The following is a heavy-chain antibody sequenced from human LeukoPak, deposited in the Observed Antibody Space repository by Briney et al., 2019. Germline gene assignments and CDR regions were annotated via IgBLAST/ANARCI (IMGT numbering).Heavy chain of an antibody. V-gene: IGHV4-38-2*02. CDR1: GYSINSGYY. Sequence: SETLSLTCKVSGYSINSGYYWGWIRQPPGKGLEWIGSIYHSGKTYYNPSLKSRVTISVDTSKNQFSLKLSSVTAADTAVYYCARVAVGATFEVDPWGQGTLVTVSS. CDR3: ARVAVGATFEVDP. J-gene: IGHJ5*02. CDR2: IYHSGKT. D-gene: IGHD1-26*01.